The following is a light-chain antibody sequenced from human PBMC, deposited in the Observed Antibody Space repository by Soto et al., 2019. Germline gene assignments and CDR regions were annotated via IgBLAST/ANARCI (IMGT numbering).Light chain of an antibody. CDR1: QNINRW. CDR2: DAS. J-gene: IGKJ1*01. Sequence: DIQMTQSPSTLSASVGDRVTITCRASQNINRWLAWYQQKPGKGPMLLIYDASSLESGVPSRFSGGGSGTEFTLTISSLQPDDFATYYCQQYNSYSFGQGTKVDI. CDR3: QQYNSYS. V-gene: IGKV1-5*01.